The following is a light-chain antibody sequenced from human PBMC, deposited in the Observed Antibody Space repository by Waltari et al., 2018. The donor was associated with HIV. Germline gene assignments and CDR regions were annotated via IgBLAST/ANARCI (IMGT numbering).Light chain of an antibody. J-gene: IGKJ4*01. CDR2: DAS. Sequence: EIVMTQSPATLSVSPGESATLPCRASQSISSNLAWYQRRPGHTPRLLIYDASTKATDIPPRFSGSGSGTEFTLTISSLQSEDFAVYFCQQYDRWPGITFGGGTKVEI. CDR1: QSISSN. V-gene: IGKV3-15*01. CDR3: QQYDRWPGIT.